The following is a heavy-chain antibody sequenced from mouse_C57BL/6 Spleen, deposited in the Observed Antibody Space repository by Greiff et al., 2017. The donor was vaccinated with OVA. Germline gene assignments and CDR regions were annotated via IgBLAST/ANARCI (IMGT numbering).Heavy chain of an antibody. J-gene: IGHJ3*01. Sequence: EVQVVESGGGLVQPKGSLKLSCAASGFTFNTYAMHWVRQAPGKGLEWVARIRSKSSNYATYYADSVKDRFTISRDDSQSMLYLQMNNLKTEDTAMYYCVRDQGGRYYGPWFAYWGQGTLVTVSA. D-gene: IGHD1-1*01. V-gene: IGHV10-3*01. CDR2: IRSKSSNYAT. CDR1: GFTFNTYA. CDR3: VRDQGGRYYGPWFAY.